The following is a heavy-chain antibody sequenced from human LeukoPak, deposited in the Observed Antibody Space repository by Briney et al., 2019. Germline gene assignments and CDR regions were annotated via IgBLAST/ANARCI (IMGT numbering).Heavy chain of an antibody. V-gene: IGHV4-59*01. CDR1: GGSISSYY. J-gene: IGHJ4*02. CDR2: IYYSGST. D-gene: IGHD5-18*01. CDR3: ARGGYSYGPSDY. Sequence: SETLSLTCTVSGGSISSYYWSWVRQPPGKGLEWIGYIYYSGSTNYNPSLKSRVTISVDTSKNQFSLKLSSVTAADTAVYYCARGGYSYGPSDYWGQGTLVTVSS.